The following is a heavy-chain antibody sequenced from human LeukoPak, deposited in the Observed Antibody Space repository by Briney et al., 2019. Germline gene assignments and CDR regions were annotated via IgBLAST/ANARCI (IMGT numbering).Heavy chain of an antibody. CDR3: AKDPSFYYGSGSRFDP. J-gene: IGHJ5*02. Sequence: PGGSLRLSCAASGFTFSSYAMSWVRQAPGKGLEWVSAISGSGGSTYYADSVKGRFTISRDNSKNTLYLQMNSLRAEDTAVYYCAKDPSFYYGSGSRFDPWGQGTLVTVSS. D-gene: IGHD3-10*01. CDR1: GFTFSSYA. CDR2: ISGSGGST. V-gene: IGHV3-23*01.